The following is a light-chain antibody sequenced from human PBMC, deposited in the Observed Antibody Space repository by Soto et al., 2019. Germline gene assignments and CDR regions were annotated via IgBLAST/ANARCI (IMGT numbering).Light chain of an antibody. CDR2: DVN. CDR1: SSDVGGYNY. J-gene: IGLJ2*01. CDR3: CSYAGRAVV. V-gene: IGLV2-11*01. Sequence: QSALTQPRSVSGSPGQSVSISCTGTSSDVGGYNYVSWFQQHPGQAPKLILYDVNKRPSGVPDRFSGSKSGNTASLTISGLQAEDEADYYCCSYAGRAVVFGGGTKLTVL.